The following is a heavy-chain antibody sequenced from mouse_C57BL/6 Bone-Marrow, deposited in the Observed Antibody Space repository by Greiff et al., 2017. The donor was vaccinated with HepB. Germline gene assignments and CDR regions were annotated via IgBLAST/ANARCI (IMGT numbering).Heavy chain of an antibody. J-gene: IGHJ2*01. CDR2: INPSSGYT. CDR3: ARRDYYGYYFDY. D-gene: IGHD1-1*01. V-gene: IGHV1-4*01. Sequence: VQLQQSGAELARPGASVKMSCKASGYTFTSYTMHWVKQRPGQGLEWIGYINPSSGYTKYNQKFKDKATSTADKSSSTAYMQLSSLTSEDSAVYYCARRDYYGYYFDYWGQGTTLTVSS. CDR1: GYTFTSYT.